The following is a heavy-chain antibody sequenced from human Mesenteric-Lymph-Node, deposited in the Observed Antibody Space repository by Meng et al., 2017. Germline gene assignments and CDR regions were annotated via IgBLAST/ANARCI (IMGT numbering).Heavy chain of an antibody. CDR1: GGSFSGYY. CDR2: INHSGST. V-gene: IGHV4-34*01. D-gene: IGHD5-12*01. J-gene: IGHJ4*02. Sequence: VQLHEPGPGLRKPSQTLSRTCAVYGGSFSGYYWGWIRQPPGKGLEWIGEINHSGSTNYNPSLKSRVTISVDTSKNQFSLKLSSVTAADTAFYYCARGGYSGYADWGQGTLVTVSS. CDR3: ARGGYSGYAD.